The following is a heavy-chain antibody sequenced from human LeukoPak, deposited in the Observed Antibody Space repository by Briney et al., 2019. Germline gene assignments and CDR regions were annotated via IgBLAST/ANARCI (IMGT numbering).Heavy chain of an antibody. CDR1: GFTFSTHA. CDR2: ITGSYESI. V-gene: IGHV3-23*01. CDR3: AKFWGFCADSSYYTADY. J-gene: IGHJ4*02. D-gene: IGHD2-15*01. Sequence: GGSLRLSCAASGFTFSTHAMSWVRQAPGKGLEWVSSITGSYESIYYADSVKGRFTISRDNSKNTLYLQMNSLRAEDTAVYYCAKFWGFCADSSYYTADYWGQGTLVTVSS.